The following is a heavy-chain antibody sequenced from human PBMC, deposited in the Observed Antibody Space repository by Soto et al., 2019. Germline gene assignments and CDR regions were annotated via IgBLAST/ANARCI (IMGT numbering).Heavy chain of an antibody. CDR3: ARAGRIAARRGGAGGMDV. V-gene: IGHV1-8*01. D-gene: IGHD6-6*01. J-gene: IGHJ6*02. CDR1: GYTFTSYD. Sequence: QVQLVQSGAEVKKPGASVKVSCKASGYTFTSYDINWVRQATGQGLEWMGWMNPNSGNTGYAQKFQGRATMTRNTSISTAYRELSSLRSEDTAVYYCARAGRIAARRGGAGGMDVWGQGTTVTVSS. CDR2: MNPNSGNT.